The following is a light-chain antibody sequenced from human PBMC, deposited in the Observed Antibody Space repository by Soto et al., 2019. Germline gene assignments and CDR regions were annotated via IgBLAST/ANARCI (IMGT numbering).Light chain of an antibody. V-gene: IGKV1-39*01. Sequence: DIPMTQSPSSLSASVGDRVTITCRASQSISSYLHWYQQKPGKAPKLLIYAASSLQSGVPSRFSGSGSGTDFTLTISSLQPEDFATYYCQQSYSTPWTFGPGTKGDIK. CDR2: AAS. J-gene: IGKJ3*01. CDR1: QSISSY. CDR3: QQSYSTPWT.